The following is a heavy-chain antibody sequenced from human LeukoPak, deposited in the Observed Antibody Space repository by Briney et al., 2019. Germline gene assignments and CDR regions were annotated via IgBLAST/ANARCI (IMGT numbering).Heavy chain of an antibody. D-gene: IGHD6-13*01. CDR1: GFTVSSNY. J-gene: IGHJ4*02. V-gene: IGHV3-66*01. CDR3: ARDQGSSSGYYFDY. Sequence: QPGGSLRLSCAASGFTVSSNYMSWVRQAPGKGLEWVSVIYSGGSTYYADSVKGRFTISRDNSKNTLYLQMNSLRAEDTAVYYCARDQGSSSGYYFDYWGQGTLVTVSS. CDR2: IYSGGST.